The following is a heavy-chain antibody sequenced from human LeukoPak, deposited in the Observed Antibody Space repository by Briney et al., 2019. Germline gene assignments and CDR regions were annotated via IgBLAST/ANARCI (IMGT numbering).Heavy chain of an antibody. V-gene: IGHV4-34*01. Sequence: SETLSLTCGVYGGSFSGYYWSWIRQPPGKGLEWIGEINHSGSTNYNPSLKSRVTISVDTSKNQFSLKLSSVTAADTAVYYCAREGGLRYFDWLFDYFDYWGQGTLVTVSS. CDR1: GGSFSGYY. J-gene: IGHJ4*02. CDR3: AREGGLRYFDWLFDYFDY. CDR2: INHSGST. D-gene: IGHD3-9*01.